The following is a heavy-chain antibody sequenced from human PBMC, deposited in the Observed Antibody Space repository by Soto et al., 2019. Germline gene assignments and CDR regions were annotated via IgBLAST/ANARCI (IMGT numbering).Heavy chain of an antibody. CDR2: ISGSSSYI. CDR3: AGGVPGDNYYYYYYAMDV. J-gene: IGHJ6*02. D-gene: IGHD2-2*01. Sequence: GGSLRLSCAASGFTFSSYSMNWVRQAPGKGLEWVSSISGSSSYIYYADSVKGRFTISRDNAKNSLYLQMTSLRAEDTAVYYCAGGVPGDNYYYYYYAMDVWGQGTTVTVSS. V-gene: IGHV3-21*01. CDR1: GFTFSSYS.